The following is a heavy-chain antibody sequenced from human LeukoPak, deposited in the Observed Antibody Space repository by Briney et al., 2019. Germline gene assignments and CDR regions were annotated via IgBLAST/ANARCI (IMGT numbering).Heavy chain of an antibody. CDR3: AKSLYGGCDY. J-gene: IGHJ4*02. V-gene: IGHV3-23*01. D-gene: IGHD3-16*02. CDR1: GFSFSTYA. Sequence: GGSLRLSCAASGFSFSTYAMGWVRQAPGKGLEWVSGVNGNGGSTSYADSVKGRFTIFRDNSKNTVYLQMNSLRVEDTAVYYCAKSLYGGCDYWGQGTVVTVSS. CDR2: VNGNGGST.